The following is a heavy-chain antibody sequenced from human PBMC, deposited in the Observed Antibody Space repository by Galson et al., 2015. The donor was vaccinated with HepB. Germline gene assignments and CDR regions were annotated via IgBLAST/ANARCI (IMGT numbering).Heavy chain of an antibody. CDR3: ARDFKWNYDY. Sequence: SLRLSCAASGFTFSSYNMHWVRQAPVKGLEWVPIISPDGNTIYYADSVRGRFTISRDNSKSTLFLQVDSLRPEDTAVYYCARDFKWNYDYWGQGTLVTVSS. CDR1: GFTFSSYN. CDR2: ISPDGNTI. V-gene: IGHV3-30-3*01. J-gene: IGHJ4*02. D-gene: IGHD1-26*01.